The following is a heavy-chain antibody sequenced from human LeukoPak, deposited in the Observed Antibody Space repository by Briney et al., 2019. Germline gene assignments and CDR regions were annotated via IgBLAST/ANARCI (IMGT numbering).Heavy chain of an antibody. CDR3: ARGAIGDYDILTGPLLGPFDY. V-gene: IGHV1-69*04. Sequence: SVKVSCKASGGTFSSYAISWVRQAPGQGLEWMGRIIPILGIANYAQKFQGRVTITADKSTSTDYMELSSLRSEDTAVYYCARGAIGDYDILTGPLLGPFDYWGQGTLVTVSS. CDR2: IIPILGIA. D-gene: IGHD3-9*01. CDR1: GGTFSSYA. J-gene: IGHJ4*02.